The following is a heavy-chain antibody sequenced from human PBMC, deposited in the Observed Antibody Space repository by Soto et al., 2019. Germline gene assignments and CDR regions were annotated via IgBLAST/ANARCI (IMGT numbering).Heavy chain of an antibody. CDR3: ARDLGDLAAAESKRGDY. V-gene: IGHV3-66*01. Sequence: EVQLVESGGGLVQPGGSLRLSCAASGFTVSSNYMSWVRQAPGNGLELVSVIYSGGSTYYADSVKGRFNISRDNSKNTLYLQRTSLRAEDTAVYYCARDLGDLAAAESKRGDYWGQGTLVTVSS. CDR1: GFTVSSNY. J-gene: IGHJ4*02. D-gene: IGHD3-16*01. CDR2: IYSGGST.